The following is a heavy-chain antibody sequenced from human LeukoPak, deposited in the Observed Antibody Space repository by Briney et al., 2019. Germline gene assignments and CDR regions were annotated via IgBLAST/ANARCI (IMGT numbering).Heavy chain of an antibody. Sequence: PGGSLRLSCAASGFIFSSYGMHWVRQAPGKGLEWVAFIRYDGSKKYYADSVKGRFTISRDNSKNTLYLQMNSLRAEDTAVYYCAREGPGSGYYSDYWGQGTLVTVSS. D-gene: IGHD3-22*01. CDR3: AREGPGSGYYSDY. CDR2: IRYDGSKK. V-gene: IGHV3-30*02. CDR1: GFIFSSYG. J-gene: IGHJ4*02.